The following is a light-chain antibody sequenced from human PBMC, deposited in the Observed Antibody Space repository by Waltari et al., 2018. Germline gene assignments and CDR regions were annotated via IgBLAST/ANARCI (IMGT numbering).Light chain of an antibody. Sequence: DIQMTQFPSSLSASVGDNITIACRASQTIDAYLNWYQQRPPKAPKLLMYTASRLQSVAPSRFSGSGSGTVFTLNVSSLQPEDFATYYCQQTYSVPYTFGQGTKVEIK. CDR1: QTIDAY. CDR3: QQTYSVPYT. V-gene: IGKV1-39*01. J-gene: IGKJ2*01. CDR2: TAS.